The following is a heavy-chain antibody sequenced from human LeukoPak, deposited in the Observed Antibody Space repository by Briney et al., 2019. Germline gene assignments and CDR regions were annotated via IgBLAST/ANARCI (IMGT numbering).Heavy chain of an antibody. CDR1: GFTFSGYY. D-gene: IGHD6-13*01. V-gene: IGHV3-21*06. CDR2: ISSSSSYV. CDR3: ARGTAATGLDY. J-gene: IGHJ4*02. Sequence: GGSLRLSCAASGFTFSGYYMNWVRQAPGKGLEWVSSISSSSSYVFYADSVKGRFTISRGNAKNSLYLQINSLTAEDTAVYYCARGTAATGLDYWGQGTLVTVSS.